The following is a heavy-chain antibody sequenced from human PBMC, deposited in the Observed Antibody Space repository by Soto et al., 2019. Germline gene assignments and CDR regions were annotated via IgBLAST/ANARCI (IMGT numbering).Heavy chain of an antibody. CDR1: GGSFSGHY. V-gene: IGHV4-34*09. CDR2: INHLGST. Sequence: PSETLSLTCAVYGGSFSGHYCSWIRQPPGKGQEWIGEINHLGSTNYTPYLKSRVTISVDTSKNQFSLKLSSVTAADTAVYYCARDPFYSNYDQEVDLGMDVWGQGTTVTLSS. D-gene: IGHD4-4*01. J-gene: IGHJ6*02. CDR3: ARDPFYSNYDQEVDLGMDV.